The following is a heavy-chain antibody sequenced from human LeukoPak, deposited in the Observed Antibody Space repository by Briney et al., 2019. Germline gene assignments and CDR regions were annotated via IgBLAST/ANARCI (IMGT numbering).Heavy chain of an antibody. D-gene: IGHD2-8*02. V-gene: IGHV4-31*03. CDR1: GGSISSGGYY. Sequence: SQTLSLTCTVSGGSISSGGYYWSWIRQQPGKGLEWIGYIYYSGSTNYNPSLKSRVTISVDTSKNQFSLKLSSATAADTAVYYCASYWAYDAFDIWGQGTMVTVSS. CDR2: IYYSGST. CDR3: ASYWAYDAFDI. J-gene: IGHJ3*02.